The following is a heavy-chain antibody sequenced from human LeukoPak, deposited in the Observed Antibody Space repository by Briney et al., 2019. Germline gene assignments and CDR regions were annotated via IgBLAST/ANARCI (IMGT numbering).Heavy chain of an antibody. CDR3: ARDYADYVGYFFFDY. V-gene: IGHV3-23*01. D-gene: IGHD4-17*01. J-gene: IGHJ4*02. Sequence: GASPRLSCAASGFTFNNYAINWVRQAPGKGLEWVSSISGGGETTYYADSAKGRFTISRDNSQNTLYLQMNSLRAEDTAVYYCARDYADYVGYFFFDYWGQGTLVTVSS. CDR1: GFTFNNYA. CDR2: ISGGGETT.